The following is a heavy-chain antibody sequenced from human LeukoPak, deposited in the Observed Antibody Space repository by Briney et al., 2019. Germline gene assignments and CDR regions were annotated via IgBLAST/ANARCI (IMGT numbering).Heavy chain of an antibody. J-gene: IGHJ4*02. D-gene: IGHD3-3*01. CDR3: ARVNITGWYDFWSGYNSPYFDY. Sequence: ASVKVSCKASGYTFTGYYMHWVRQAPGQGLEWMGWINPNSGGTNYAQKFQGRVTMTRDTSISTAYMELSRLRSDDTAVYYCARVNITGWYDFWSGYNSPYFDYWGQGTLVTVSS. V-gene: IGHV1-2*02. CDR2: INPNSGGT. CDR1: GYTFTGYY.